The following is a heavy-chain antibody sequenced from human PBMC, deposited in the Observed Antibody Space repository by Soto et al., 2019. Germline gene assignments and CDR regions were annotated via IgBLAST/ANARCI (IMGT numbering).Heavy chain of an antibody. J-gene: IGHJ4*02. CDR1: GLTFSSYA. CDR3: AKATVLRFLDWLPYYFDF. Sequence: GGSLRLCCSASGLTFSSYAMSWVRTAPGKGLEWVSGITGSGGTTYYADSVKGRFTISRGNAKNTLYLQMNSLRAEDTAVYYCAKATVLRFLDWLPYYFDFWGQGTLVTVSS. D-gene: IGHD3-3*01. CDR2: ITGSGGTT. V-gene: IGHV3-23*01.